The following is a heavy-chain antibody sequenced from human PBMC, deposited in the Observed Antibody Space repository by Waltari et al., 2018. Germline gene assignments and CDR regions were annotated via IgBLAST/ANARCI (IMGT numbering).Heavy chain of an antibody. CDR3: ARVRNVLRFLEWLYPYGMDV. Sequence: QVLLVESGGGVVQPGTSLRLSCAASGFTFSGYAMHWVRQAPGKGLEWVAVISYDGSKRYYADSVKGRFTISRDNSKNTLYLQMNSLRAEDTAMYYCARVRNVLRFLEWLYPYGMDVWGQGTTVIVSS. J-gene: IGHJ6*02. D-gene: IGHD3-3*01. CDR2: ISYDGSKR. V-gene: IGHV3-30*01. CDR1: GFTFSGYA.